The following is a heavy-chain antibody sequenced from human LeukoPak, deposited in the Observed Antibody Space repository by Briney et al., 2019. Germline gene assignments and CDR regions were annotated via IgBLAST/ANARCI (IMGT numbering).Heavy chain of an antibody. CDR2: IDPRTGDT. V-gene: IGHV1-2*02. J-gene: IGHJ4*02. CDR3: AKDWEMRYWQGGFDS. D-gene: IGHD2-15*01. CDR1: GYTFTGYY. Sequence: ASVKVSCKASGYTFTGYYIHWLRQAPGHGLEWMGWIDPRTGDTHYAQQFRDRLTLTRDTSSSTAYMDLSRLTSDDTAIYFCAKDWEMRYWQGGFDSRGQGTLLTVSS.